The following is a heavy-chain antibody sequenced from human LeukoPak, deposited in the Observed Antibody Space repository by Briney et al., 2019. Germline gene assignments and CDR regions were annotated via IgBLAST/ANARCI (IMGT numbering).Heavy chain of an antibody. CDR3: ARTQRRGYSYGYHY. V-gene: IGHV1-8*03. D-gene: IGHD5-18*01. Sequence: ASVKVSCKASGYTFTSYDIDWVRQATGQGLEWMGWMNPNSGNTGYAQKFQGRVTITRNTSISTAYMELSSLRSEDTAVYYCARTQRRGYSYGYHYWGQGTLVTVSS. J-gene: IGHJ4*02. CDR1: GYTFTSYD. CDR2: MNPNSGNT.